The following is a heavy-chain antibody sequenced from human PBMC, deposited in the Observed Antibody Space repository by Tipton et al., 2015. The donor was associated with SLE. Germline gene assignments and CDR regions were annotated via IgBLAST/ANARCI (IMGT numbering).Heavy chain of an antibody. J-gene: IGHJ3*02. CDR1: GYSFTSYW. CDR3: ARHFYDSRLGAFDI. D-gene: IGHD3-22*01. Sequence: QLVQSGAEVKKPGESLKTSCKGSGYSFTSYWIGWVRQMPGKGLEWMGIIYPGDSDTRYSPSFQGQVTTSADKSITTAYLQWSSLKASDTAMYYCARHFYDSRLGAFDIWGQGTIITVSS. V-gene: IGHV5-51*01. CDR2: IYPGDSDT.